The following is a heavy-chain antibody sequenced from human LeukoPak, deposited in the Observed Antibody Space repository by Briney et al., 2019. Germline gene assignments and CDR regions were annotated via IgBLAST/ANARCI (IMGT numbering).Heavy chain of an antibody. CDR1: GGSISSYY. V-gene: IGHV4-4*07. Sequence: SSETLSLTCTVSGGSISSYYWSWIRQPAGKGLEWIGRIYTSGSTNYNPSLKSRVTLSVDTSKNQFSLKLSSVTAADTAVYYCARDGLPGYDSSGYYLNWGQGTLVTVSS. J-gene: IGHJ4*02. CDR3: ARDGLPGYDSSGYYLN. D-gene: IGHD3-22*01. CDR2: IYTSGST.